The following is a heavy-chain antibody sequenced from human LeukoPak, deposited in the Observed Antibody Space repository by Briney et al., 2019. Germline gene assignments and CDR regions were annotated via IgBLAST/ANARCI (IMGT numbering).Heavy chain of an antibody. CDR1: GYTLTGYY. V-gene: IGHV1-2*02. Sequence: ASVTVSCKASGYTLTGYYMHWVRQAPGQGLEWMGWINPNSGGTNYAQKFQGRVTMTRDTSISTAYMELSRLRSDDTAVYYCARSGRYFDWLPRGMDVWGQGTTVTVSS. J-gene: IGHJ6*02. CDR2: INPNSGGT. D-gene: IGHD3-9*01. CDR3: ARSGRYFDWLPRGMDV.